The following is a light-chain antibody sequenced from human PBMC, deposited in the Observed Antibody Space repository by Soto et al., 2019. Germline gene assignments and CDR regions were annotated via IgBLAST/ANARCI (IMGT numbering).Light chain of an antibody. Sequence: EIVLTQSPGTPSLSPGEKGTLSCRASQSVSSNYLAWYQQKPGQAPRPLIYGASSRATGIPDRFSGSGAGTDFTLTISSLESEDFAVYYCQQYGSSPWTFGQGTKVDIK. CDR1: QSVSSNY. CDR3: QQYGSSPWT. V-gene: IGKV3-20*01. CDR2: GAS. J-gene: IGKJ1*01.